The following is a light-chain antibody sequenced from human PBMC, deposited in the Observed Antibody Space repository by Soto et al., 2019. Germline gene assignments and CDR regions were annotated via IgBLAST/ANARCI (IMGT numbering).Light chain of an antibody. Sequence: SLSACVGDTGNITVRTSQSISSYLNWYQQKPGKAPKLLIYAASSLQSGVPSRFSGSGSGTDFTLTISSLQPEDFATYYCQQSYSTLPLTFGGGTKVDIK. CDR2: AAS. J-gene: IGKJ4*01. CDR3: QQSYSTLPLT. V-gene: IGKV1-39*01. CDR1: QSISSY.